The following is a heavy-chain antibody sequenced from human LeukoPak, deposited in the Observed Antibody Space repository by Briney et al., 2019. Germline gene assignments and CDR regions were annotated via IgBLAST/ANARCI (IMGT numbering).Heavy chain of an antibody. CDR1: GGSISSYY. CDR2: IYYSGNT. Sequence: SETLSLTCIVSGGSISSYYWSWIRQSPEKGLEWIGYIYYSGNTNYNPSLKSRVTISVDTSKNQFSLKLSSVTAADTAVYYCARWGSNMAREKGDHWGQGTLVTVSS. D-gene: IGHD3-10*01. CDR3: ARWGSNMAREKGDH. J-gene: IGHJ4*02. V-gene: IGHV4-59*08.